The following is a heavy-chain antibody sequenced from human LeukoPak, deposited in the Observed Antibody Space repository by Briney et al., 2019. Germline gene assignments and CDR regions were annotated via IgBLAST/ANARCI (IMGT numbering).Heavy chain of an antibody. CDR1: GGSISSYR. Sequence: SETLSLTCNVSGGSISSYRWSWIRQPPGKGLEWIGYIYYSGSTNYNPSLKSRVTISVDTSKNQFSLKLSSVTAADTAVYYYARVGGWNDGDWFDPWGQGTLVTVSS. D-gene: IGHD1-1*01. V-gene: IGHV4-59*01. J-gene: IGHJ5*02. CDR2: IYYSGST. CDR3: ARVGGWNDGDWFDP.